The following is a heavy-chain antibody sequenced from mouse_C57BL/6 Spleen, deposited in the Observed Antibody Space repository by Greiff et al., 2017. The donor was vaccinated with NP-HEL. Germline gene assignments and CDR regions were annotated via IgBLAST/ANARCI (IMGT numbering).Heavy chain of an antibody. CDR3: ARGDYYGYFDY. Sequence: EVQRVESGPELVKPGDSVKISCKASGYSFTGYFMNWVMQSHGKSLEWIGRINPYNGDTFYNQKFKGKATLTVDKSSSTAHMELRSLTSEDSAVYYCARGDYYGYFDYWGQGTTLTVSS. J-gene: IGHJ2*01. V-gene: IGHV1-20*01. CDR2: INPYNGDT. D-gene: IGHD1-1*01. CDR1: GYSFTGYF.